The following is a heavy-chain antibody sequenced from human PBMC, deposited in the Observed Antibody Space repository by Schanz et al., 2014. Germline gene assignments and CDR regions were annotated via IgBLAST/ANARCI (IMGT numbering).Heavy chain of an antibody. J-gene: IGHJ4*02. CDR1: GFTFSSYG. D-gene: IGHD2-15*01. CDR3: ARRVPYSFGLDV. CDR2: VCYDGSKK. Sequence: VQLLESGGGLVQPGGSLRLSCAASGFTFSSYGMHWVRQVPGKGLEWVAVVCYDGSKKYYADSVKGRFTTSRDNSKNTMYLQMNSLRDEDTAMYYCARRVPYSFGLDVWGQGTLVAVSA. V-gene: IGHV3-33*01.